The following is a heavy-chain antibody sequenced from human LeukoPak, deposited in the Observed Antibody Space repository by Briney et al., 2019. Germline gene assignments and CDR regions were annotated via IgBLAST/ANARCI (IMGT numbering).Heavy chain of an antibody. V-gene: IGHV3-30*02. J-gene: IGHJ4*02. CDR1: EFTFTSYG. Sequence: PGGSLRLSCVASEFTFTSYGMHWVRQAPGKGLEWLAFLRYDGSNRSYADSVKGRFTISRDNSKNTLYLQLNSLRAEDTAVYYCAKDVDLFGELYFDSWGQGTLVTVSS. CDR3: AKDVDLFGELYFDS. D-gene: IGHD3-10*02. CDR2: LRYDGSNR.